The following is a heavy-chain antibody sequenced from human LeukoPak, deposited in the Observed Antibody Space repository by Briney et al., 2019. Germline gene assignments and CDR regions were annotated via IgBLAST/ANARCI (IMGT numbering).Heavy chain of an antibody. CDR2: IYYRGNT. J-gene: IGHJ5*02. V-gene: IGHV4-59*07. Sequence: PSDTLSLTCSVSAFSINNYHWSWIRQPPGRGLEWIGYIYYRGNTNYSPSLKSRATISVDTSKSQFSLKLTSVTAADTAVYYCARGRGKTYCSSTSCYVWFDPWGQGTLVTVSS. CDR3: ARGRGKTYCSSTSCYVWFDP. CDR1: AFSINNYH. D-gene: IGHD2-2*01.